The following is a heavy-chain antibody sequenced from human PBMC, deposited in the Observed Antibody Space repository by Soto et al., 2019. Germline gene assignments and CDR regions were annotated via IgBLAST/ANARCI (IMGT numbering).Heavy chain of an antibody. Sequence: QVQLVQSGAEVKKPGASVKVSCKASGYTFTSYDINWVRQATGQGLEWMGWMNPNSGNTGYAQKFQGRVTMTRNTPISTAYRELRSLRSEDTAVYYCARGVGYCSSTSCYVSGDYYYYYMDVWGKGTTVTVSS. J-gene: IGHJ6*03. D-gene: IGHD2-2*01. CDR3: ARGVGYCSSTSCYVSGDYYYYYMDV. CDR2: MNPNSGNT. CDR1: GYTFTSYD. V-gene: IGHV1-8*01.